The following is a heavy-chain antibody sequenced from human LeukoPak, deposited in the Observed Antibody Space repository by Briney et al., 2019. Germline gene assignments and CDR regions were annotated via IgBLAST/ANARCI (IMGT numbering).Heavy chain of an antibody. V-gene: IGHV3-33*01. D-gene: IGHD3-3*01. CDR2: IWDDGSNK. Sequence: GRSLRLSCAASGFTFSSYGMHWVRQAPGKGLEWVADIWDDGSNKYYADSVKGRFTISRDNSKNTLYLQMNSLRAEDTAVYYCARGPHYDFWEEPSYYYYMDVWGKGTTVTVSS. CDR1: GFTFSSYG. J-gene: IGHJ6*03. CDR3: ARGPHYDFWEEPSYYYYMDV.